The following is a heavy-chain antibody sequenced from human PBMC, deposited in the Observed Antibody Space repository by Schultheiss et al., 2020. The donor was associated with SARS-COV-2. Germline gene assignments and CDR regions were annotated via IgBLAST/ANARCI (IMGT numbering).Heavy chain of an antibody. V-gene: IGHV3-73*01. CDR1: GFTFSDHY. J-gene: IGHJ5*02. CDR3: TRNSTSSGWFDP. D-gene: IGHD5-18*01. Sequence: GGSLRLSCAASGFTFSDHYMSWIRQAPGKGLEWVGRIRSKARNYATTYAASVKGRFIISRDESRNTSYLQMKSLKIEDTAVYYCTRNSTSSGWFDPWGQGTLVTVSS. CDR2: IRSKARNYAT.